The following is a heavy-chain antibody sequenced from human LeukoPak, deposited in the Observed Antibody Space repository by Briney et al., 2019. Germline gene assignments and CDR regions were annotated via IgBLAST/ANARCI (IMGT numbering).Heavy chain of an antibody. J-gene: IGHJ4*02. Sequence: GGSLRLSCAASGFTFSSYAMSWVRQAPGKGLEWVSAISGSGGSTYYADSVKGRFTISRDNSKNTLYPQMNSLRAEDTAVYYCAKGEQWLVRGSFDYWGQGTLVTVSS. CDR3: AKGEQWLVRGSFDY. CDR1: GFTFSSYA. D-gene: IGHD6-19*01. V-gene: IGHV3-23*01. CDR2: ISGSGGST.